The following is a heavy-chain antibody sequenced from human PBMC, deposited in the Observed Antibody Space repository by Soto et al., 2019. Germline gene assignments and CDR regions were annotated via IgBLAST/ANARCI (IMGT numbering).Heavy chain of an antibody. D-gene: IGHD6-19*01. CDR2: IYTSGST. CDR1: GGSISGHA. V-gene: IGHV4-4*07. Sequence: PSETLSLTCTVSGGSISGHAWSWIRQPAGKGLEWIGRIYTSGSTNYNPSLKSRVTMSVDTSKNQFSLKLSSVTAADTAVYYCARGLRIAVAGTTRHYYYYYGMDVWGQGTTVTVSS. CDR3: ARGLRIAVAGTTRHYYYYYGMDV. J-gene: IGHJ6*02.